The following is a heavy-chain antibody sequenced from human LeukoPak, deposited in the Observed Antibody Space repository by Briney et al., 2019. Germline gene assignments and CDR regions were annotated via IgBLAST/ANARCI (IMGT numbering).Heavy chain of an antibody. J-gene: IGHJ4*02. CDR3: TSEAQYYYDRSGYSSSDY. CDR1: GFTFGDYA. V-gene: IGHV3-49*04. Sequence: PGGSLRLSCTASGFTFGDYAMSWVRQAPGKRLEWVGFIRSKTYGRTTEYAASVKGRFTISRDDSKSIAYLQMNSLKTEDTAVYYCTSEAQYYYDRSGYSSSDYWGQGALVTVSS. CDR2: IRSKTYGRTT. D-gene: IGHD3-22*01.